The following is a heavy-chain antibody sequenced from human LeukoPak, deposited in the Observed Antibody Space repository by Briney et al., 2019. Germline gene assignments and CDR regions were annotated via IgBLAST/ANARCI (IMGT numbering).Heavy chain of an antibody. D-gene: IGHD3-22*01. CDR3: ARASGHLDYYDSSGYEV. CDR1: GFTFSSYS. CDR2: ISSSSSYI. J-gene: IGHJ4*02. Sequence: GGSLRLSCAASGFTFSSYSMNWVRQAPGKGLEWVSFISSSSSYIYYADSVKGRFTISRDNAKNSLYLQMNSLRAEDTAVYYCARASGHLDYYDSSGYEVWGQGTLVTVSS. V-gene: IGHV3-21*01.